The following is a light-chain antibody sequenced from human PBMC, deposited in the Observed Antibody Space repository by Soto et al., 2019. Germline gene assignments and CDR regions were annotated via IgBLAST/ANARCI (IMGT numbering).Light chain of an antibody. Sequence: EIVLTQSPGTLSLSPGQTATLSCRASQSGSTYLAWYQQRPGQAPRVLVYDATNRATGIPARFSGSGSGTDFTLTISSLEPEDFAVYYCQQRSSGCSFSQGTKLEIK. J-gene: IGKJ2*04. CDR3: QQRSSGCS. CDR2: DAT. V-gene: IGKV3-11*01. CDR1: QSGSTY.